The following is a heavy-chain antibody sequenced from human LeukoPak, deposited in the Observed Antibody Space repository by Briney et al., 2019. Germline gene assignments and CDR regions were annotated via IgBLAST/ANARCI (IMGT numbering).Heavy chain of an antibody. CDR3: ARDLYMVFDY. V-gene: IGHV3-30*03. J-gene: IGHJ4*02. D-gene: IGHD3-10*01. CDR2: TSYDESYK. Sequence: GGSLRLSCAASGFTFSSYGMHWVRQAPGKGLEWVAITSYDESYKNYADSVKGRFTISRDNSKNTLYLQMNSLRADDTAVYYCARDLYMVFDYWGQGTLVTVSS. CDR1: GFTFSSYG.